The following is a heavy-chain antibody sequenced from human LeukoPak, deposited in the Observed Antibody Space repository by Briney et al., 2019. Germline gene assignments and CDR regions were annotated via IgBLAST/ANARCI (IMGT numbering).Heavy chain of an antibody. CDR3: ARSGAAAINYYYYGMDV. CDR1: GYTFTSYY. Sequence: ASMKVSCKASGYTFTSYYMHWVRQAPGQGLEWMGIINPSGGSTSYAQKFQGRVTMTRDTSTSTVYMELSSLRSEDTAVYYCARSGAAAINYYYYGMDVWGQGTTVTVSS. D-gene: IGHD6-13*01. J-gene: IGHJ6*02. CDR2: INPSGGST. V-gene: IGHV1-46*01.